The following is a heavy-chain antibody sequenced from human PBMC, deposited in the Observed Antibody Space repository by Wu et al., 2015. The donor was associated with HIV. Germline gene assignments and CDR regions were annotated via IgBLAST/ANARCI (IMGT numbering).Heavy chain of an antibody. CDR3: ARDLRKSTAFDL. J-gene: IGHJ3*01. CDR1: GYIFTDYY. Sequence: QVQLVQSGAEVKKPGASVKVSCKASGYIFTDYYIHWVRQAPGQGLEWMGWINPSPYSGGTIYALNFEGRVTMTRDTSITTAYLQLSGLRPDDTAVYYCARDLRKSTAFDLWGQGTVVTVSS. V-gene: IGHV1-2*02. D-gene: IGHD1-14*01. CDR2: INPSPYSGGT.